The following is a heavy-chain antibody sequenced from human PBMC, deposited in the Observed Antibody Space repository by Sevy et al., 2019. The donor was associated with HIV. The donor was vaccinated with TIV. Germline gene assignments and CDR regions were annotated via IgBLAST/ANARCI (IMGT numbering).Heavy chain of an antibody. J-gene: IGHJ4*02. V-gene: IGHV3-23*01. Sequence: GGSLRLSCAASGLTFSSYAMSWVRQAPGKGLEWVSVISGNGGYTYYADSVKGRFTISRDTSKNTLYLQMNSLRAEDTAVYYCAKGSTSSSEVGYFDYWGQRTLVTVSS. CDR3: AKGSTSSSEVGYFDY. CDR1: GLTFSSYA. CDR2: ISGNGGYT. D-gene: IGHD2-2*01.